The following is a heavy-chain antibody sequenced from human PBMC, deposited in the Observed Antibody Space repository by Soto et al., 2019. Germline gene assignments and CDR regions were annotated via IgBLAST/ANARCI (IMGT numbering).Heavy chain of an antibody. V-gene: IGHV3-23*01. J-gene: IGHJ4*02. Sequence: DVHLLESGGGLVQPGGSLRLSCAASGFSFSRYAMIWVRQAPGKGQEWVSGITGSGGTIEYAASVKGRFTISRDNSKNTLYLQMSSLRAEDTAVYYCAKVFYYYDSSGYYYFDYWGQGTLVTVSS. CDR1: GFSFSRYA. CDR2: ITGSGGTI. D-gene: IGHD3-22*01. CDR3: AKVFYYYDSSGYYYFDY.